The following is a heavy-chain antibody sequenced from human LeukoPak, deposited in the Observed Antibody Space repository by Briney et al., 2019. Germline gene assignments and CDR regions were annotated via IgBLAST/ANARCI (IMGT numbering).Heavy chain of an antibody. V-gene: IGHV4-59*08. Sequence: SETLSLTCTVSGGSISSYYWSWIRQPPGKGLEWIGYISYSGSTNYNPSLKSRVTISIDTSKNQFSLKLRSVTAADTAIYYCARQGYDILTGYIDAFDIWGQGTVATVSS. CDR3: ARQGYDILTGYIDAFDI. CDR2: ISYSGST. J-gene: IGHJ3*02. CDR1: GGSISSYY. D-gene: IGHD3-9*01.